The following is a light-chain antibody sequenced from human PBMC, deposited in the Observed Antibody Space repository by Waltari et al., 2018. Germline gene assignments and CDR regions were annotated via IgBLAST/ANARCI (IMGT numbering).Light chain of an antibody. V-gene: IGLV1-44*01. CDR1: SSNIGSNT. J-gene: IGLJ3*02. CDR3: AAWDDSMTGWV. Sequence: QSVLTQPTSASETPGQRVTISCSGSSSNIGSNTVNWYQQLPGTAPKLLIYSNNQRPSGVPDRFSGSKSGTSASLAISGLQSEDEADYYCAAWDDSMTGWVFGGGTKLTVL. CDR2: SNN.